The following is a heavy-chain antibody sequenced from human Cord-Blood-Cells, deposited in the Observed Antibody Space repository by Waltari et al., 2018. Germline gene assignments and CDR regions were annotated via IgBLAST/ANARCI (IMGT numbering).Heavy chain of an antibody. CDR3: ARHRAPYYDILTGYYDY. CDR2: IYYSGAT. CDR1: GGSISSSSYY. J-gene: IGHJ4*02. V-gene: IGHV4-39*01. D-gene: IGHD3-9*01. Sequence: QLQLQESGPGLVKPSETLSLTCTVSGGSISSSSYYWGWIRQPPGKGLEWIGSIYYSGATSYSPSLKSRVTISVDTSKNQFSLKLSSVTAADTAVYYCARHRAPYYDILTGYYDYWGQGTLVTVSS.